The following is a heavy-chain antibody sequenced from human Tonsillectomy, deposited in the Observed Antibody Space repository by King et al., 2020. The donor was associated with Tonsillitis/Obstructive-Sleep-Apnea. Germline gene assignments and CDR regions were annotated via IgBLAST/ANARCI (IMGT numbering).Heavy chain of an antibody. CDR3: ARVVGPDVLVVPAEPLYYYYMDV. CDR1: GYTFTSYG. V-gene: IGHV1-18*01. Sequence: QLVQSGAEVKKPGASVKVSCKASGYTFTSYGISWVRQAPGQGLEWMGWISAHNGNTNFAQKLQGRVTMTTDTSTDTAYMELRSLRSDDTAVYYCARVVGPDVLVVPAEPLYYYYMDVWGKGTTVTVSS. D-gene: IGHD2-2*01. J-gene: IGHJ6*03. CDR2: ISAHNGNT.